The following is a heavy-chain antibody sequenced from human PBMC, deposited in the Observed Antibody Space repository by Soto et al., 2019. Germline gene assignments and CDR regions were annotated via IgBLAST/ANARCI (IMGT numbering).Heavy chain of an antibody. D-gene: IGHD5-18*01. Sequence: SCKASGFTFSSYAMSWVRQAPGKGLEWVSAISGSGGSTYYADSVKGRFTISRDNSKNTLYLQMNSLRAEDTAVYYCAKVLLDTASPDYWGQGTLVTVSS. CDR3: AKVLLDTASPDY. CDR2: ISGSGGST. CDR1: GFTFSSYA. V-gene: IGHV3-23*01. J-gene: IGHJ4*02.